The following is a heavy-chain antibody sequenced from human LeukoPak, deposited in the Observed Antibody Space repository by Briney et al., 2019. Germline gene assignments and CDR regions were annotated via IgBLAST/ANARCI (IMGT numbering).Heavy chain of an antibody. Sequence: GGSLRLSCVASGFTFNTYSMNWFRQAPGKGLEWISYISSSSGTMYYADSVKGRFTISRDNAKNSMYLQMNSLRVEDTAVYYCARGRDLFDSWGQGTLVIVSS. CDR1: GFTFNTYS. V-gene: IGHV3-48*04. CDR3: ARGRDLFDS. CDR2: ISSSSGTM. J-gene: IGHJ4*02.